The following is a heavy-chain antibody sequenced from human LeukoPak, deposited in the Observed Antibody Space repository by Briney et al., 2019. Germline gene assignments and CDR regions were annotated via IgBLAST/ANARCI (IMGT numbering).Heavy chain of an antibody. CDR1: GLTFSGYA. V-gene: IGHV3-23*01. Sequence: GGSLRLSCAASGLTFSGYAMSWVRQAPGRGLEWVSAISGSGGSTYYADSVKGRFTISRDNSKNTLYLQMTSLRAEDTAVYYCAKGGGSGGYYVGFLAYWGQGTLVTVSS. J-gene: IGHJ4*02. CDR2: ISGSGGST. CDR3: AKGGGSGGYYVGFLAY. D-gene: IGHD3-10*01.